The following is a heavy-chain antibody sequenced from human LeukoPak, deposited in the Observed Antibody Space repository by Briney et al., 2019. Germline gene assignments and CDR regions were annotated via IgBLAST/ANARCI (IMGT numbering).Heavy chain of an antibody. CDR3: ATSHREDLWFGQLYYYYGMDD. D-gene: IGHD3-10*01. J-gene: IGHJ6*02. V-gene: IGHV3-30*03. CDR2: ISYDAKNK. CDR1: GFTFSSYA. Sequence: PGGSLRLSCAASGFTFSSYAMSWVRQAPGKGLEWVAVISYDAKNKHHADSLKGRFTISRDNSKNTLYLDMNSLRAEDTAVYFCATSHREDLWFGQLYYYYGMDDWGQGTTVTVSS.